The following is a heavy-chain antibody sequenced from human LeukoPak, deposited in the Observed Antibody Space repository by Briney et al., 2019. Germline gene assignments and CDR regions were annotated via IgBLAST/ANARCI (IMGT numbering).Heavy chain of an antibody. CDR3: AKARVVVVAAAYWYFDL. CDR2: ISGSGGST. V-gene: IGHV3-23*01. J-gene: IGHJ2*01. CDR1: GFTFSSYG. D-gene: IGHD2-15*01. Sequence: GGSLRLSCAASGFTFSSYGMSWVRQAPGEGLGWVSAISGSGGSTYYADSVKGRFTISRDNSKSTLYLQMNSLRAEDTAVYYCAKARVVVVAAAYWYFDLWGRGTLVTVSS.